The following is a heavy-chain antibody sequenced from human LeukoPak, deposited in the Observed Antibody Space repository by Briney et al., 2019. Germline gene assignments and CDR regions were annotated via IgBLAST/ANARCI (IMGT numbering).Heavy chain of an antibody. J-gene: IGHJ4*02. CDR3: ARDGDYGDYGFDY. D-gene: IGHD4-17*01. Sequence: GASVKVSCKASGYTFTSYAMHWVRQAPGQRLEWMGWINAGNGNTKYSQKFQGRVTITRDTSASTAYMELSRLRSEDTAVYYCARDGDYGDYGFDYWGQGTLVTVSS. CDR1: GYTFTSYA. CDR2: INAGNGNT. V-gene: IGHV1-3*01.